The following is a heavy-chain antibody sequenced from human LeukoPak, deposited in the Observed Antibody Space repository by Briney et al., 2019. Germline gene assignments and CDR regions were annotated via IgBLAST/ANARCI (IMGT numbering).Heavy chain of an antibody. CDR3: ARLGSTFDI. Sequence: PSETLSLTCTVSGGSISSYYWTWIRQPPGKELEWIGYIFYSGGSNYNPSLKSRVTISVDTSKNHFSLKLSSVTAADTAVYYCARLGSTFDIWGQGTMVTVSS. D-gene: IGHD2-2*01. J-gene: IGHJ3*02. V-gene: IGHV4-59*08. CDR2: IFYSGGS. CDR1: GGSISSYY.